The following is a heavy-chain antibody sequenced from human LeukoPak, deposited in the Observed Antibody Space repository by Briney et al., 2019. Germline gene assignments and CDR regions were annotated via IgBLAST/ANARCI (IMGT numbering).Heavy chain of an antibody. CDR1: GFSFSNYW. V-gene: IGHV3-7*03. CDR2: IKQDESEK. D-gene: IGHD2-2*02. Sequence: GGSLRLSCTASGFSFSNYWMSWVRQAPGKGLEWVASIKQDESEKHYVDSVKGRFTISRDNSKNTLYLQMNSLRAEDTAVYYCAKDSRYKGGDRLGYWGQGTLVTVSS. J-gene: IGHJ4*02. CDR3: AKDSRYKGGDRLGY.